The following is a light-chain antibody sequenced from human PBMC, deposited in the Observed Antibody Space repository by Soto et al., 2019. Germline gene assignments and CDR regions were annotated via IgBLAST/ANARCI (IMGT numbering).Light chain of an antibody. Sequence: EIALTPFPGPLSFSTGERATLSCTASQSVSRSYLAWYQQKPGQAPRLLIYGASSRATGIPDRFSGSGSGTDFTLTISRLEPEDFAVYYCQQYGSSPLTFGGGTKVDIK. CDR3: QQYGSSPLT. CDR2: GAS. V-gene: IGKV3-20*01. CDR1: QSVSRSY. J-gene: IGKJ4*01.